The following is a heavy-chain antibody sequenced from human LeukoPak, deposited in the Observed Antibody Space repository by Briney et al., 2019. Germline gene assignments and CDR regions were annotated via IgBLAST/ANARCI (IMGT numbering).Heavy chain of an antibody. J-gene: IGHJ6*03. CDR2: INSDGYSI. Sequence: PGGSLRLSCAASGFTFSSYWMHWVRQAPGKGLVWVSRINSDGYSISYADSVKGRFTISRDNAKNTLYLQMNGLRAEDTAVYYCAKRADLYYDFWSGYYPLSGYYMDVWGKGTTVTVSS. D-gene: IGHD3-3*01. V-gene: IGHV3-74*01. CDR3: AKRADLYYDFWSGYYPLSGYYMDV. CDR1: GFTFSSYW.